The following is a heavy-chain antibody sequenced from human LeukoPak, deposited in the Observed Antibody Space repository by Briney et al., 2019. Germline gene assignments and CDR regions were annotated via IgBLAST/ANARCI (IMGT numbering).Heavy chain of an antibody. J-gene: IGHJ4*02. Sequence: PGGSLRLSCAASGFTFSSYEMNWVRQAPGKGLEWVSYISSSGSTIYYADSVKGRFTISRDNAKNSLYLQMNSPRVEDTAVYYCARDSRGSSWFFDYWGQGALVTVSS. D-gene: IGHD6-13*01. CDR2: ISSSGSTI. V-gene: IGHV3-48*03. CDR1: GFTFSSYE. CDR3: ARDSRGSSWFFDY.